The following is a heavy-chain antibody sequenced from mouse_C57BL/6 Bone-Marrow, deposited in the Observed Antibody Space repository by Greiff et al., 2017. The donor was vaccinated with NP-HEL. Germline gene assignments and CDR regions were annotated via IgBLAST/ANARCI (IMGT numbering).Heavy chain of an antibody. CDR2: IDPSDSYT. CDR3: AREGEQGQDFDY. Sequence: QVQLQQPGAELVMPGASVKLSCKASGYTFTSYWMHWVKQRPGQGPEWIGEIDPSDSYTNSNQKFKGKSTLTVDKSSSTAYMQLSSLTSEDSAVYYWAREGEQGQDFDYWGQGTTLTVSS. J-gene: IGHJ2*01. V-gene: IGHV1-69*01. D-gene: IGHD3-3*01. CDR1: GYTFTSYW.